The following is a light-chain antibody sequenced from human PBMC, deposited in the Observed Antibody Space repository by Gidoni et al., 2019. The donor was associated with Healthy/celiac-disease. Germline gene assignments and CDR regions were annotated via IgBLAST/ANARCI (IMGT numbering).Light chain of an antibody. Sequence: EIVLTQSPGTLSLSPGERATLSCRASQIVSSSYLAWYQQKPGQAPRLLIYGASSMATGIPDRFSGSGSGTDFTLTISRLEPEDFAVYYCQQYGSSPRTFXQXTKVEIK. CDR3: QQYGSSPRT. CDR2: GAS. V-gene: IGKV3-20*01. CDR1: QIVSSSY. J-gene: IGKJ1*01.